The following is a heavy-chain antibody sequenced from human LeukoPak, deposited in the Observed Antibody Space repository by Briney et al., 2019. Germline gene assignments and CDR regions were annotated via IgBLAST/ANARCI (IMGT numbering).Heavy chain of an antibody. CDR2: IYYSGST. J-gene: IGHJ4*02. Sequence: KASETLSLTCTVSGGSISSSIYYWGWIRQPPGKGLEWIGSIYYSGSTYYNPSLKSRVTISVDTSKNQFSLKLSSVTAADTAVYYCARHFATVLTSSYFDYWGQGTLVTVSS. CDR1: GGSISSSIYY. V-gene: IGHV4-39*01. CDR3: ARHFATVLTSSYFDY. D-gene: IGHD4-23*01.